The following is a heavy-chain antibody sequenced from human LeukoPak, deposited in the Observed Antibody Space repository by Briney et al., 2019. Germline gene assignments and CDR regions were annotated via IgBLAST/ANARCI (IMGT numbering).Heavy chain of an antibody. CDR3: AREGEVGYCSSTSCLKAFDS. D-gene: IGHD2-2*01. Sequence: GASVKVSCKASGYTFTSYGISWVRQAPGQGLEWVAWISTHNGNTDYAQKFQGRVTMATDTYMSTAYMELRSLRSDDTAVYYCAREGEVGYCSSTSCLKAFDSWGQGTLVTVSS. J-gene: IGHJ4*02. CDR1: GYTFTSYG. CDR2: ISTHNGNT. V-gene: IGHV1-18*01.